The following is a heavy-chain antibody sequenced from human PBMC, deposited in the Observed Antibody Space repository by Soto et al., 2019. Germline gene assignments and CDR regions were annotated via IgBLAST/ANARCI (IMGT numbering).Heavy chain of an antibody. CDR3: VKDLLSTVTTLGH. CDR1: GYTFSSYV. J-gene: IGHJ4*02. D-gene: IGHD4-17*01. V-gene: IGHV3-23*01. Sequence: EVQLLDSGGGFVQPGGSLRLSCAASGYTFSSYVMTWVRLAPGKGLEWVSSISGDGTSKFYADSVKGRFTISRDNSKNILYLEMDSLRAEDTAVYYCVKDLLSTVTTLGHWGQGTLVTVS. CDR2: ISGDGTSK.